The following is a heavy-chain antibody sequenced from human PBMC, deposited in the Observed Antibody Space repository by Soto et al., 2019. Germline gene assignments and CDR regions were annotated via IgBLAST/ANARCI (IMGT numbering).Heavy chain of an antibody. CDR3: TTGVYYGSGSYYNERYFDY. Sequence: GGSLRLCCAASGFTFSNAWMSWVRQAPGKGLEWVGRIKSKTDGGTTDYAAPVKGRFTISRDDSKNTLYLQMNSLKTEDTAVYYCTTGVYYGSGSYYNERYFDYWGQGTLVTVSS. J-gene: IGHJ4*02. V-gene: IGHV3-15*01. CDR1: GFTFSNAW. CDR2: IKSKTDGGTT. D-gene: IGHD3-10*01.